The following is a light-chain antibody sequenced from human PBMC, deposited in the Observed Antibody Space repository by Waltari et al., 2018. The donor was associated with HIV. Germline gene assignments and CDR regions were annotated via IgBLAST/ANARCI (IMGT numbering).Light chain of an antibody. Sequence: DIQMTQSPSSLSASVGDRVTITCRASQNINRYLNWYQQKPGKAPKLLIYAASSLQSGVPSRFSGSGSATEFTLTISSLQSEDFAVYYCQQYNRWPPYSFGQGLKLEIK. CDR1: QNINRY. CDR2: AAS. CDR3: QQYNRWPPYS. J-gene: IGKJ2*03. V-gene: IGKV1-39*01.